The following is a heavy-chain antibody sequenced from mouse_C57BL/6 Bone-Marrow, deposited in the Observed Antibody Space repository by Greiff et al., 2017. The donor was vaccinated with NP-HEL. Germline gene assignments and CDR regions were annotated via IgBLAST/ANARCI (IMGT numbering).Heavy chain of an antibody. J-gene: IGHJ4*01. CDR1: GYTFTDYY. D-gene: IGHD1-1*01. CDR3: ARDYYGSSYCAMDY. V-gene: IGHV1-26*01. Sequence: VQLQQYGPELVKPGASVKISCKASGYTFTDYYMNWVKQSHGKSLEWIGDINPNNGGTSYNQKFKGKATLTVDKSSSTAYMELRSLTSEDSAVYYCARDYYGSSYCAMDYWGQGTSVTVSS. CDR2: INPNNGGT.